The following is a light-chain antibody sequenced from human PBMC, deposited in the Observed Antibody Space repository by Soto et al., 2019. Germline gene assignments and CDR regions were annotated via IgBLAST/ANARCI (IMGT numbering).Light chain of an antibody. V-gene: IGKV3-15*01. J-gene: IGKJ5*01. CDR2: GSS. CDR1: ETISTN. Sequence: EIVLTQSPATLSVSPVEVATLSCRATETISTNLAWFQRKPGQPPRLLIYGSSTRATGVPDRFSGSGSGTEFTLIISSLQSEDVALYYCQQYSNWPPAITFGQGTRLEI. CDR3: QQYSNWPPAIT.